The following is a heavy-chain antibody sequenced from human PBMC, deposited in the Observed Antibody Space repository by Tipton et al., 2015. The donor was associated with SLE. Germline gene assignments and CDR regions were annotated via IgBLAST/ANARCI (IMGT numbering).Heavy chain of an antibody. CDR1: GGSINSYY. CDR2: AHYSGIT. V-gene: IGHV4-39*07. CDR3: ARQGYLRELSGRFEF. J-gene: IGHJ4*02. D-gene: IGHD3-16*02. Sequence: TLSLTCTVSGGSINSYYWGWIRQPPGKGLEWIGSAHYSGITYYNPSLKSRVTISVDTSKNQLSLRLSSVTAADAAVYYCARQGYLRELSGRFEFWGQGTLVTVSS.